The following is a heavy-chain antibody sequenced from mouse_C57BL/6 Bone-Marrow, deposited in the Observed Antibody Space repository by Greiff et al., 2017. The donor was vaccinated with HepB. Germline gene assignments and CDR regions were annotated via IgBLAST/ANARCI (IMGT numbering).Heavy chain of an antibody. Sequence: QVQLQQPGAELVKPGASVKLSCKASGYTFTSYWMHWVKQRPGQGLEWIGMIHPNSGSTNYNEKFKSKATLTVDKSSSTAYMQLSSLTSEDAAVYYCARVYDYDYSWFAYWGQGTLVTVSA. J-gene: IGHJ3*01. D-gene: IGHD2-4*01. V-gene: IGHV1-64*01. CDR1: GYTFTSYW. CDR2: IHPNSGST. CDR3: ARVYDYDYSWFAY.